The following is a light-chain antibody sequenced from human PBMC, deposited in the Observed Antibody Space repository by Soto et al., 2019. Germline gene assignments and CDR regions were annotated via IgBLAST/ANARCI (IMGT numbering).Light chain of an antibody. Sequence: DIQMTQSPSTLSASVGDRVTITCRASQSISSWLAWYQQKPGKAPKLLIYDASSLESGVPSRFSGSGSGTEFTLTISSLQPDDCATYYGQQYNSYSFTFGPGTKVDIK. V-gene: IGKV1-5*01. CDR1: QSISSW. CDR3: QQYNSYSFT. CDR2: DAS. J-gene: IGKJ3*01.